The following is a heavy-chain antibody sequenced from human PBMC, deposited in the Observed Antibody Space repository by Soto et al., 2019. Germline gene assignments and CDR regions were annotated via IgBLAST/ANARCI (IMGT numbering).Heavy chain of an antibody. CDR3: AKEFYGSGSRPPNYYGMDV. CDR2: ISGSGGST. CDR1: GFTFSSYA. J-gene: IGHJ6*02. Sequence: GGSLRFSCAASGFTFSSYAMSWVRQAPGKGLEWVSAISGSGGSTYYADSVKGRFTISRDNSKNTLYLQMNSLRAEDTAVYYCAKEFYGSGSRPPNYYGMDVWGQGTTVTVSS. V-gene: IGHV3-23*01. D-gene: IGHD3-10*01.